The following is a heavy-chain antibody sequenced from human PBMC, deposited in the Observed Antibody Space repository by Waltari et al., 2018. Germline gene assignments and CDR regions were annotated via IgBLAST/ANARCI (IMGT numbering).Heavy chain of an antibody. CDR3: ATLAPTYYDFWSGQKAHDV. CDR2: INHSGST. Sequence: QVQLQQWGAGLLKPSETLSLTCGVYGGSFSGYYWSWIRQPTGKGLEWIGEINHSGSTKYNPSLKSRVTRSVDTSKNQFSLKLRSVTAADTAVYYCATLAPTYYDFWSGQKAHDVWGQGTMVTVAS. V-gene: IGHV4-34*01. CDR1: GGSFSGYY. J-gene: IGHJ6*02. D-gene: IGHD3-3*01.